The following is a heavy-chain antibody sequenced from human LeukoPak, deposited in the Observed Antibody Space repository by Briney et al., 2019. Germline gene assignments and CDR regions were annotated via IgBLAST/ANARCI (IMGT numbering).Heavy chain of an antibody. Sequence: GGSLRLSCAASGFAFNSQTMSWVRQAPGKGLEWVASIKEDEIEIHYVDSVKGRFTISRDNAKDSLYLQMNSLRVEDTAVYYCARHPLVGATLPDDYWGQGTLVTVSS. D-gene: IGHD1-26*01. J-gene: IGHJ4*02. CDR3: ARHPLVGATLPDDY. CDR2: IKEDEIEI. CDR1: GFAFNSQT. V-gene: IGHV3-7*01.